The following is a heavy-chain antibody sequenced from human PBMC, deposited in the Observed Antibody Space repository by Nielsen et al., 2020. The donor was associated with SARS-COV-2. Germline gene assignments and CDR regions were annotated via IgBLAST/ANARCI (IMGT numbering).Heavy chain of an antibody. Sequence: SETLSLTCTVSGGSISSYYWSWIRQPPGKGLEWIGYIYYSGSTNYNPSLKSRVTISVDTSKNQFSLKLSSVTAADTAVYYCATDSRYDYGDYGAGGYWGQGTLVTVSS. J-gene: IGHJ4*02. CDR1: GGSISSYY. D-gene: IGHD4-17*01. V-gene: IGHV4-59*12. CDR2: IYYSGST. CDR3: ATDSRYDYGDYGAGGY.